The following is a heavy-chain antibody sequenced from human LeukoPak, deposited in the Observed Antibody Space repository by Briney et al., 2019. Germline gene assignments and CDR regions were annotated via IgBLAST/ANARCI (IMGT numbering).Heavy chain of an antibody. J-gene: IGHJ1*01. Sequence: GGSLRLSCAASGLTFSSYAMSWVRQAPGKGLEWVSAISGSGGSTYYADSVKGRFTISRDNSKNTLYLQMNSLRAEDTAVYYCAKDPGLRFEYFQHWGQGTLVTVSS. CDR3: AKDPGLRFEYFQH. CDR1: GLTFSSYA. D-gene: IGHD4-17*01. CDR2: ISGSGGST. V-gene: IGHV3-23*01.